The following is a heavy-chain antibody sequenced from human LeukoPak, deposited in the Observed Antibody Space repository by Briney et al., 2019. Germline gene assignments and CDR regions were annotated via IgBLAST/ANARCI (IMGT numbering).Heavy chain of an antibody. Sequence: KPSETLSLTCAVYGGSFSGYYWSWIRQPPGKGLEWIGYIYYSGSTNYNPSLKSRVTISVDTSKNQFSLKLSSVTAADTAVYYCARAGATTFDYWGQGTLVTVSS. CDR3: ARAGATTFDY. CDR1: GGSFSGYY. J-gene: IGHJ4*02. D-gene: IGHD1-26*01. CDR2: IYYSGST. V-gene: IGHV4-59*01.